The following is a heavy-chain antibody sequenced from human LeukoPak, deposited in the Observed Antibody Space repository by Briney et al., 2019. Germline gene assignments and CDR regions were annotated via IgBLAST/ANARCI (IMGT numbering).Heavy chain of an antibody. V-gene: IGHV4-34*01. J-gene: IGHJ6*02. CDR3: ARGDDYYYYGMDV. CDR2: INHSGST. CDR1: GGSFSGYY. Sequence: SETLSLTCAVYGGSFSGYYWSWIRQPPGKGLEWIGEINHSGSTNYKPSLKSRVTISVDTSKNQFSLRLSSVTAADTAVYYCARGDDYYYYGMDVWGQGTTVTVSS.